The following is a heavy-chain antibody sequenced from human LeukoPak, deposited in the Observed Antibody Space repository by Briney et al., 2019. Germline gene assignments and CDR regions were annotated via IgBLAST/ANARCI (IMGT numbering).Heavy chain of an antibody. CDR1: GGSISTYY. CDR2: IYYSGST. J-gene: IGHJ4*02. CDR3: ARDRYYYDSSGLALDY. Sequence: SETLSLTCTVSGGSISTYYWSWIRQPPGKGLEWIGYIYYSGSTNYNPSLKSRVTISVDTSKNQFSLKLSSVTAADTAVYYCARDRYYYDSSGLALDYWGQGTLVTVSS. V-gene: IGHV4-59*01. D-gene: IGHD3-22*01.